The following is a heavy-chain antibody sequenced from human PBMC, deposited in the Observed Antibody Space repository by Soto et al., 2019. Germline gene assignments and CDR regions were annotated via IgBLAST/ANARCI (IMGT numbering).Heavy chain of an antibody. Sequence: QVQLVQSAAEVKKPGASVKVSCKASGYTFTTYGLSWVRQAPGQGLEWMGWISTAKGDTNYAQKFQGRVTMTTDASTSTAYMELRSLRSDDTAVFYCARAGYTDGSRDFDYWGQGTLLTVSS. CDR3: ARAGYTDGSRDFDY. CDR1: GYTFTTYG. J-gene: IGHJ4*02. CDR2: ISTAKGDT. D-gene: IGHD1-1*01. V-gene: IGHV1-18*04.